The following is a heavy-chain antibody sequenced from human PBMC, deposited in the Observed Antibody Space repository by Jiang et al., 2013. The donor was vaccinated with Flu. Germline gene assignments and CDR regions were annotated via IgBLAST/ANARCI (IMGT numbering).Heavy chain of an antibody. CDR1: GSTFSYYG. V-gene: IGHV3-30*02. J-gene: IGHJ4*02. CDR2: IRFDGSQK. D-gene: IGHD5-12*01. Sequence: VQLVESGGGVVQPGGSLRLSCAASGSTFSYYGMHWVRQAPGKGLEWVTLIRFDGSQKYYADSVQGRFTVSRDNSKNTVYLQMNSLRPADTAIYYCATLRGSSYDTYLADYWGQGTLVTVSS. CDR3: ATLRGSSYDTYLADY.